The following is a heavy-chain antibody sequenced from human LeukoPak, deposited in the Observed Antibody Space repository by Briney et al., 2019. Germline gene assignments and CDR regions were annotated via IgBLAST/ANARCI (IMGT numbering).Heavy chain of an antibody. Sequence: ASVKVSCKASGYTFTSYYMHWVRQAPGQGLEWMGMINPSGGSTSYAQKFQGRVTMTRDMSTSTVYMELSSLRSEDTAVYYCARERWLQVALFDYWGQGTLVTVSS. CDR1: GYTFTSYY. D-gene: IGHD5-24*01. V-gene: IGHV1-46*01. CDR3: ARERWLQVALFDY. CDR2: INPSGGST. J-gene: IGHJ4*02.